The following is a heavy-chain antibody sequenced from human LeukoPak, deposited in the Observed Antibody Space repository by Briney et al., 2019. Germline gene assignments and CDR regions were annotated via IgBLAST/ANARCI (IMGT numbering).Heavy chain of an antibody. CDR3: ARGPRRNYYMDV. V-gene: IGHV3-23*01. CDR1: GFTFSSYA. CDR2: ISGSGGST. Sequence: PGGSLRLSCAASGFTFSSYAMSWVRQAPGKGLEWVSAISGSGGSTYYADSVKGRFTISRDNAKNTLYLQMNSLRAEDTAVYYCARGPRRNYYMDVWGKGTTVTVSS. D-gene: IGHD3-16*01. J-gene: IGHJ6*03.